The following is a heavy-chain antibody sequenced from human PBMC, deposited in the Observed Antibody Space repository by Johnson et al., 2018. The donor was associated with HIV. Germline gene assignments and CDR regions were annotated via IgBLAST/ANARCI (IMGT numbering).Heavy chain of an antibody. V-gene: IGHV3-33*08. D-gene: IGHD3-10*01. CDR1: GLTVNSNY. J-gene: IGHJ3*02. CDR2: IWYDGSNK. Sequence: QVQLVESGGGLVQPGGSQRLSCAASGLTVNSNYMTWVRQAPGKGLEWVAVIWYDGSNKYYVDSVKGRFTISRDNAKNSLFLQMNSLRAEDTAVYYCARDPRGVIVAPSDAFDIWGQGTMVTVSS. CDR3: ARDPRGVIVAPSDAFDI.